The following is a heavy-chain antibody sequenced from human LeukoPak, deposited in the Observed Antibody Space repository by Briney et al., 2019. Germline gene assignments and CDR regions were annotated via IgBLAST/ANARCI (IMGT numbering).Heavy chain of an antibody. CDR2: LSGSGITT. J-gene: IGHJ4*01. D-gene: IGHD6-19*01. CDR3: AKGIYSSGWSYFDY. V-gene: IGHV3-23*01. Sequence: GSLRLSCAASGFTFSNSAMSWVRQAPGKGLEWVSTLSGSGITTYYADSVKGRFTISRDNSKNTLYLQMNSLRAEDTAVYYCAKGIYSSGWSYFDYWGHGTLITVSS. CDR1: GFTFSNSA.